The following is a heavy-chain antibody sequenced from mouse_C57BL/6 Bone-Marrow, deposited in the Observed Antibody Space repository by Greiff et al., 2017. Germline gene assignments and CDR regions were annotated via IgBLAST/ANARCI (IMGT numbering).Heavy chain of an antibody. CDR2: ISSGGSYT. CDR3: ARHPAITTVVEGYFDV. V-gene: IGHV5-6*01. D-gene: IGHD1-1*01. Sequence: EVKLHESGGDLVKPGGSLKLSCAASGFTFSSYGMSWVRQTPDKRLEWVATISSGGSYTYYPDSVKGRFTISRDNAKNTLYLQMSSLKSEDTAMYYCARHPAITTVVEGYFDVWGTGTTVTVSS. J-gene: IGHJ1*03. CDR1: GFTFSSYG.